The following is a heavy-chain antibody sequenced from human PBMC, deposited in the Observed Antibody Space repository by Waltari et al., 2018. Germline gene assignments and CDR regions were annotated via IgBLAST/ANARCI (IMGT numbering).Heavy chain of an antibody. V-gene: IGHV2-5*01. CDR3: AHRPHYADYYYYYGMDV. D-gene: IGHD3-16*01. CDR1: GFSLSTSGVG. CDR2: IYWNDDK. Sequence: QITLKESGPTLVKPTQTLTLTCTFSGFSLSTSGVGVGWIRQPPGKALEWLGLIYWNDDKRYSPSLKSRLTITKDTSKNQVVLTMTNMDPVDTSTYYCAHRPHYADYYYYYGMDVWGQGTTVTVSS. J-gene: IGHJ6*02.